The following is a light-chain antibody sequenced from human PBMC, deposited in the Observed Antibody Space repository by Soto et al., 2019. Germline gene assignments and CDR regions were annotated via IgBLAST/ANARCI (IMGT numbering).Light chain of an antibody. V-gene: IGLV1-47*02. CDR3: AAWDDSLSGRVV. Sequence: QSVLTQPPSASGTPGQRVTNSCSGSSSNIGSNYVYWYQQLPGTAPKLLIYSNNQRPSGVPDRFSGSKSGTSASLAISGLRSEDEADYYCAAWDDSLSGRVVFGGGTKVTVL. J-gene: IGLJ2*01. CDR2: SNN. CDR1: SSNIGSNY.